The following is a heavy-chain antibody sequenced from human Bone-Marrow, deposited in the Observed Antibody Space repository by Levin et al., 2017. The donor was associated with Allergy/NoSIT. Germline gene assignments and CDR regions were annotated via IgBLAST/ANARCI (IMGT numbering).Heavy chain of an antibody. D-gene: IGHD1-26*01. V-gene: IGHV3-23*01. J-gene: IGHJ4*02. CDR1: GFTFSGYV. CDR2: VSYSGEST. Sequence: GGSLRLSCAASGFTFSGYVMKWVRQAPGKGLEWVSTVSYSGESTYYADSVKGRFTISRDNSKNTLYLQMNSLRTEDTAVDYCTGATFDYWGQGALVTVYS. CDR3: TGATFDY.